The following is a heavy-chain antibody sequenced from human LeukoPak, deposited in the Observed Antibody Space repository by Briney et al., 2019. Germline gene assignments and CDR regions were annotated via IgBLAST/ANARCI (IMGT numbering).Heavy chain of an antibody. CDR3: ARDRGCGGDCYSHDWFDP. CDR2: IIPIFGTA. CDR1: GGTFSSHA. Sequence: SVKVSCKASGGTFSSHAISWVRQAPGQGLEWMGGIIPIFGTANYAQKFQGRVTITADESTSTVYMELSSLRSEDTAVYYCARDRGCGGDCYSHDWFDPWGQGTLVTVSS. D-gene: IGHD2-21*02. J-gene: IGHJ5*02. V-gene: IGHV1-69*01.